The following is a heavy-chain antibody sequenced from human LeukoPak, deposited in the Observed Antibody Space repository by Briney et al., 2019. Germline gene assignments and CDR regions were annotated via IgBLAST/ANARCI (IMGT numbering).Heavy chain of an antibody. CDR3: ARAQTN. J-gene: IGHJ4*02. CDR2: ISSTSTTI. D-gene: IGHD4-11*01. CDR1: GFTFSSDS. Sequence: GSLRLSCAASGFTFSSDSMNWVRQAPGQGLEWVSYISSTSTTIYYADSVKGRFTISRDNAKNSLYLQMNSLTADDTAVYYCARAQTNWGQGTLVTVSS. V-gene: IGHV3-48*01.